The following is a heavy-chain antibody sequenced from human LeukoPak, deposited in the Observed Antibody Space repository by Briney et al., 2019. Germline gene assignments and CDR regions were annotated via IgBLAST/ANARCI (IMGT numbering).Heavy chain of an antibody. CDR1: GGSISIYY. CDR3: ARLGYCSSTSCRYWYFDL. Sequence: PSETLSLTCTVPGGSISIYYWSWIRQPPGKGLEWIGYIYYSGSTNYNPSLKSRVAISVDTSKNQFSLKLSSVTAADTAVYYCARLGYCSSTSCRYWYFDLWGRGTLVTVSS. CDR2: IYYSGST. D-gene: IGHD2-2*01. J-gene: IGHJ2*01. V-gene: IGHV4-59*01.